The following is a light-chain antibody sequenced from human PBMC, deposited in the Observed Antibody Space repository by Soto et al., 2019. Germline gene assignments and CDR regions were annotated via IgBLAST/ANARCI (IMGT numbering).Light chain of an antibody. Sequence: IVVTQSPATLSLSPGERATLSCRASQSISSYLAWYQQKPDPAPRLLIYDASNRATGIPARFSGSGSGTDFTLTISSLEPEDFAVYYCHQRSTWPFTFGPGTKVDIK. CDR2: DAS. CDR1: QSISSY. CDR3: HQRSTWPFT. J-gene: IGKJ3*01. V-gene: IGKV3-11*01.